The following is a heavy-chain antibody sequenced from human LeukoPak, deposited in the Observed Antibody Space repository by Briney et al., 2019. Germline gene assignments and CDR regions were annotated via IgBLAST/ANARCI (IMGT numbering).Heavy chain of an antibody. Sequence: PGGSLRLSCAASGFTFSSYVMSWVRQAPGKGLEWIGSIYYSGSTYYNPSLKSRVTISVDTSKNQFSLKLSSVTAADTAVYYCARSGSYSQYFQHWGQGTLVTVSS. CDR1: GFTFSSYV. J-gene: IGHJ1*01. CDR2: IYYSGST. V-gene: IGHV4-39*01. D-gene: IGHD1-26*01. CDR3: ARSGSYSQYFQH.